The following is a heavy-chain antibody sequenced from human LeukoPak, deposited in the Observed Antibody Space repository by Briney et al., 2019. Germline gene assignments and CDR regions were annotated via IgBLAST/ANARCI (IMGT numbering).Heavy chain of an antibody. CDR3: ARDGWFGDYNWFDP. D-gene: IGHD3-10*01. CDR1: GFTFSSYS. CDR2: ISSASNTI. Sequence: GESLRLSCAASGFTFSSYSMNWVRQAPGKGMEWVSYISSASNTIYYADSVKGRFTISRDNAKNSLYLQMNRLRAEDTAMYYCARDGWFGDYNWFDPWGQGTLVTVSS. J-gene: IGHJ5*02. V-gene: IGHV3-48*01.